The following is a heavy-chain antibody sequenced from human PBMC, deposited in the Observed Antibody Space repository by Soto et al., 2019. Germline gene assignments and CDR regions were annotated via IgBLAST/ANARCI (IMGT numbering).Heavy chain of an antibody. V-gene: IGHV4-39*01. CDR3: ARRRYCSAGGCYSRLLDF. Sequence: SETLSLTCTVSGGSISSSSYYWGWIRQPPGTGLEWLGTVYYRGSTYYNRSLQSRVTISVDTSKNQFSLKLRSMTAADTAVYYCARRRYCSAGGCYSRLLDFWGQGTLVTVSS. CDR1: GGSISSSSYY. J-gene: IGHJ4*02. D-gene: IGHD2-15*01. CDR2: VYYRGST.